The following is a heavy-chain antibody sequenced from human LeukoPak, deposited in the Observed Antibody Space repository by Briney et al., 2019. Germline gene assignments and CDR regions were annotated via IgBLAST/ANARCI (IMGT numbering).Heavy chain of an antibody. CDR1: GFTFSSYA. CDR2: ISGSDGST. Sequence: GGSLRLSCAASGFTFSSYAMSWVRQAPGKGLEWVSGISGSDGSTNYADSVKGRFTISRDNAKNSLYLQMNSLRAEDTAVYYCARDPYSGGYGDYYYYYMDLWGQGTTVTISS. J-gene: IGHJ6*03. V-gene: IGHV3-23*01. D-gene: IGHD1-26*01. CDR3: ARDPYSGGYGDYYYYYMDL.